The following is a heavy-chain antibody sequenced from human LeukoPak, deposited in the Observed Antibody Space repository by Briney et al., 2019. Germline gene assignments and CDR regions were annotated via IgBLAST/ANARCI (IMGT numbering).Heavy chain of an antibody. CDR1: GFTFDDYG. CDR2: INWNGGST. D-gene: IGHD6-13*01. Sequence: RPGGSLRLSCAASGFTFDDYGMSWVRQAPGKGLEWVCDINWNGGSTGYADSVSRRFTISRDNAKNSLYLQMNSLRAEDTALYHCARGGWRGSSSWYIYWGQGTLVTVSS. V-gene: IGHV3-20*01. CDR3: ARGGWRGSSSWYIY. J-gene: IGHJ4*02.